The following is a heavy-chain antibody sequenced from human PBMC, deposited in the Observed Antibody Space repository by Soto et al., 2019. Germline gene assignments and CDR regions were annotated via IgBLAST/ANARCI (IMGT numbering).Heavy chain of an antibody. V-gene: IGHV3-21*01. CDR1: GFTFSSYT. CDR3: ARDPIVPGYFDY. D-gene: IGHD1-26*01. Sequence: SLRLSCAASGFTFSSYTINWVRQAPGKGLEWVSSISSSENYIYYADSLKGRFTISRDNSKNSLFLQMNSLRAEDTAVYYCARDPIVPGYFDYWGQGALVTVSS. CDR2: ISSSENYI. J-gene: IGHJ4*02.